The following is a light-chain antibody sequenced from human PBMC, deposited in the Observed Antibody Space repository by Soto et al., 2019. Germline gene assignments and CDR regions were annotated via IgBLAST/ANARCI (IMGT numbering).Light chain of an antibody. V-gene: IGKV3-20*01. Sequence: EIVLTQSPDTLSLSPGERATLSCRASQTVTTSYLAWYQQKPGQAPRLLIYTVSSRATGIPDRFSGSGSGTDFTLTISRLESFYFAAYYCPKDRNSPPTFVQVT. CDR2: TVS. J-gene: IGKJ1*01. CDR3: PKDRNSPPT. CDR1: QTVTTSY.